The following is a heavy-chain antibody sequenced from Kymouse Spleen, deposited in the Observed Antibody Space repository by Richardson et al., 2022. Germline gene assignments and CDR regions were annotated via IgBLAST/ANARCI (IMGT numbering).Heavy chain of an antibody. V-gene: IGHV4-39*01. J-gene: IGHJ2*01. CDR3: ARPSMVRGVIKGYFDL. D-gene: IGHD3-10*01. CDR2: IYYSGST. CDR1: GGSISSSSYY. Sequence: QLQLQESGPGLVKPSETLSLTCTVSGGSISSSSYYWGWIRQPPGKGLEWIGSIYYSGSTYYNPSLKSRVTISVDTSKNQFSLKLSSVTAADTAVYYCARPSMVRGVIKGYFDLWGRGTLVTVSS.